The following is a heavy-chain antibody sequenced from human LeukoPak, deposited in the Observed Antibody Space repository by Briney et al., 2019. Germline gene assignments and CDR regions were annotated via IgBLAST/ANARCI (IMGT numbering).Heavy chain of an antibody. D-gene: IGHD3-3*01. Sequence: PGGSLRLSCAASGFTFSGFAMSWIRQAPGKGPEWVSSISRSGESTFYADSVRGRFTISRDNSKNTLYLQMNSLRAEDTAVYYCAKNPERFLEWPYFDYWGQGTLVTVSS. V-gene: IGHV3-23*01. CDR3: AKNPERFLEWPYFDY. CDR1: GFTFSGFA. J-gene: IGHJ4*02. CDR2: ISRSGEST.